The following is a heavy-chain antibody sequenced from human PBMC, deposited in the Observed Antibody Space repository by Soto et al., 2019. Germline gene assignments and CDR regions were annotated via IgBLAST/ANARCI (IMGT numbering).Heavy chain of an antibody. CDR3: ARQGPRRCSGGSCYVFDY. V-gene: IGHV4-59*08. J-gene: IGHJ4*02. D-gene: IGHD2-15*01. CDR1: GGSISSYY. CDR2: IYYSGST. Sequence: SETLSLTCTVSGGSISSYYWSWIRQPPGKGLEWIGYIYYSGSTNYNPSLKSRVTISVDTSKNQFSLKLSSVTAADTAVYYCARQGPRRCSGGSCYVFDYWGQGTLVTVSS.